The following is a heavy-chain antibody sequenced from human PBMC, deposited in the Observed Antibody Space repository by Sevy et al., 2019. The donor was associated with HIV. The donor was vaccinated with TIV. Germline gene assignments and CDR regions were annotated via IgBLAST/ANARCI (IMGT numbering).Heavy chain of an antibody. V-gene: IGHV1-8*01. CDR2: MNPNSGHT. CDR1: GYAFTDYD. D-gene: IGHD2-21*02. Sequence: ASVKVSCRASGYAFTDYDITWVRQATGQGLELMGWMNPNSGHTAYTQNFQGRVSTTMDTSISVAYMELSSLRSEDTAVYYCAKLASCGGDCYYFDLWGQGTLVTVSS. J-gene: IGHJ4*02. CDR3: AKLASCGGDCYYFDL.